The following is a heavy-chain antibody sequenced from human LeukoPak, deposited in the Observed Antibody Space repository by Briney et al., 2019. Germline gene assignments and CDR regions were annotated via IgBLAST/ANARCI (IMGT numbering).Heavy chain of an antibody. D-gene: IGHD6-19*01. CDR2: INHSGST. J-gene: IGHJ5*02. V-gene: IGHV4-34*01. CDR1: GGSFSGYY. CDR3: ARLPYSSGWYRRVVWFDP. Sequence: SETLSLTCAAYGGSFSGYYWSWIRQPPGKGLEWIGEINHSGSTNYNPSLKSRVTISVDTSKNQFSLKLSSVTAADTAVYYCARLPYSSGWYRRVVWFDPWGQGTLVTVSS.